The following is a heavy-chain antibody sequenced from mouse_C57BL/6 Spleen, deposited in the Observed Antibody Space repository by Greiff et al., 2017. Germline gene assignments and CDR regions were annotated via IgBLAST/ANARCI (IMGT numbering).Heavy chain of an antibody. CDR2: IYPGSGNT. D-gene: IGHD2-4*01. V-gene: IGHV1-76*01. CDR3: ARSNYDYGFDY. Sequence: QVHVKQSGAELVRPGASVKLSCKASGYTFTDYYINWVKQRPGQGLEWIARIYPGSGNTYYNEKFKGKATLTAEKSSSTAYMQLSSLTSEDSAVYFCARSNYDYGFDYWGQGTTLTVSS. J-gene: IGHJ2*01. CDR1: GYTFTDYY.